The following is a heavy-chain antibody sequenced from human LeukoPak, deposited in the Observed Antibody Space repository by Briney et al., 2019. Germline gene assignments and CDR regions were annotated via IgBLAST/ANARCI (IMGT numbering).Heavy chain of an antibody. Sequence: GGSLRLSCAASGFTFSDYFMSWIRQVPQKGLEWVSYISNSGSTIYYADSVKGRFTISRDNAKNSLYLQMNSLRAEDTAVYYCARDYYASESYYNPSWGQGTLVTVSS. CDR2: ISNSGSTI. CDR3: ARDYYASESYYNPS. J-gene: IGHJ5*02. D-gene: IGHD3-10*01. CDR1: GFTFSDYF. V-gene: IGHV3-11*01.